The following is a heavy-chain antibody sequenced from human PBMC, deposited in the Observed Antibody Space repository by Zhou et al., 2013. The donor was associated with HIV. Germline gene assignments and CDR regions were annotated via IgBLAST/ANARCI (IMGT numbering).Heavy chain of an antibody. CDR2: INPNSGGT. CDR1: GYTFTGYY. J-gene: IGHJ3*02. D-gene: IGHD3-10*02. CDR3: ARPTLFGELFSTSSSAFDI. V-gene: IGHV1-2*02. Sequence: VQLVQSGAEVKKPGASVKVSCKASGYTFTGYYMHWVRQAPGQGLEWMGWINPNSGGTNYAQKFQGRVTMTRDTSISTAYMELSRLRSDDTAVYYCARPTLFGELFSTSSSAFDIWGQGTMVTVSS.